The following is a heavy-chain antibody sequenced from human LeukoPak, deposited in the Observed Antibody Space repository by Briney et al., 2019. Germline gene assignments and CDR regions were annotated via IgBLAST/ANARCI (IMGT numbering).Heavy chain of an antibody. CDR3: ARGLRYFDWLPDY. CDR1: GGSISSSSYY. D-gene: IGHD3-9*01. Sequence: SETLSLTCTVSGGSISSSSYYWGWIRQPPGKGLEWIGSIYYSGSTNYNPSLKSRVTISVDTSKNQFSLKLSSVTAADTAVYYCARGLRYFDWLPDYWGQGTLVTVSS. J-gene: IGHJ4*02. V-gene: IGHV4-39*07. CDR2: IYYSGST.